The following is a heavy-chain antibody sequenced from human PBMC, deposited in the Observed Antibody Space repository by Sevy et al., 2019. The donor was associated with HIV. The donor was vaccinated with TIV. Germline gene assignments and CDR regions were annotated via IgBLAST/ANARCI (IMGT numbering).Heavy chain of an antibody. CDR1: GFTFSDYY. V-gene: IGHV3-11*01. D-gene: IGHD5-18*01. CDR2: ISSSGSTI. J-gene: IGHJ2*01. Sequence: GGSLRLSCAASGFTFSDYYMSWIRQAPGKGLEWVSYISSSGSTIYYADSVKGRFTISRDNAKNSLYLKMNSLRAEDTAVYYCAREPPRRRYSYGYVPWYFDLWGRGTLVTVSS. CDR3: AREPPRRRYSYGYVPWYFDL.